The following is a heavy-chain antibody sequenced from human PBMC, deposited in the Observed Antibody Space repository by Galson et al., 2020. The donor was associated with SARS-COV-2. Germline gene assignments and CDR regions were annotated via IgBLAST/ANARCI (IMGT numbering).Heavy chain of an antibody. CDR3: AHVLYFESSGYWGFDY. J-gene: IGHJ4*02. V-gene: IGHV2-5*02. CDR2: IYWDDDD. D-gene: IGHD3-22*01. Sequence: SGPTLLTPTQTLTLTCTFSAFSLISSGVGVGWIRQPPGKSLASLPLIYWDDDDHYSPSLKSRLTITKATSKNQVVLTMTNMDPVDTGTYFCAHVLYFESSGYWGFDYWGQGTRVIVSS. CDR1: AFSLISSGVG.